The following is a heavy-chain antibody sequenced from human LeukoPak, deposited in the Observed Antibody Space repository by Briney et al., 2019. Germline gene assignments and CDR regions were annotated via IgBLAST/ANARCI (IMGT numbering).Heavy chain of an antibody. D-gene: IGHD3-10*01. CDR1: GDSVKTYY. Sequence: SETLSLTCSVSGDSVKTYYWNWIRQPPGKGLEWIGSISHAGSTDYSPSLKSRVTISLDTSKNQFSLKLRPVTAADTAVYYCARILRGVIVTSFDYWGQGILVTVSS. CDR3: ARILRGVIVTSFDY. V-gene: IGHV4-38-2*01. J-gene: IGHJ4*02. CDR2: ISHAGST.